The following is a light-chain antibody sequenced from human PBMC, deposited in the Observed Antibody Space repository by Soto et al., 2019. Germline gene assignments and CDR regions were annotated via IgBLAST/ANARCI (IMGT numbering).Light chain of an antibody. CDR2: ADD. CDR1: NIESKS. V-gene: IGLV3-21*02. CDR3: QVWDSSRDLHV. J-gene: IGLJ1*01. Sequence: SYELTQPPSVSVAPGQTARIMCGGNNIESKSVHWYQQKAGQAPVLVVYADDDRPSGIPERFSGSNSGNTATLTITGVEAGDEADYFCQVWDSSRDLHVFGSGTKVTVL.